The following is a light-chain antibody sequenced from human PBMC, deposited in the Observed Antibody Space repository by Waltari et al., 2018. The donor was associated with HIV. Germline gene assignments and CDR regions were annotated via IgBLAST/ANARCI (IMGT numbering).Light chain of an antibody. Sequence: SYELTQPPSVSVSPGQTASITCSGDQLGNKYIWWYQQKSAQSPVLVIYQDSKRPPGIPERFSGSNSGHTATLTISGTQTVDEADYYCQTWDSNFYVFGTGTKVTVL. V-gene: IGLV3-1*01. J-gene: IGLJ1*01. CDR3: QTWDSNFYV. CDR1: QLGNKY. CDR2: QDS.